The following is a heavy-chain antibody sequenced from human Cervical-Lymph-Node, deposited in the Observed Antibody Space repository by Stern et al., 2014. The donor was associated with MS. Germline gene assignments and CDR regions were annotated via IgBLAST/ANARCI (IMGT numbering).Heavy chain of an antibody. Sequence: VQLVESGGGVVQPGRSLSLSCVASGFTFSTYAMHWVRQAPGKGLEWVAFVTYHGTQRTSTDSVKARFTISRDNSKNTLYLHMNSLRDEDTAVYFCARGGRGVGLEYWGQGALVTVSS. CDR1: GFTFSTYA. D-gene: IGHD3-10*01. CDR2: VTYHGTQR. J-gene: IGHJ4*02. CDR3: ARGGRGVGLEY. V-gene: IGHV3-30-3*01.